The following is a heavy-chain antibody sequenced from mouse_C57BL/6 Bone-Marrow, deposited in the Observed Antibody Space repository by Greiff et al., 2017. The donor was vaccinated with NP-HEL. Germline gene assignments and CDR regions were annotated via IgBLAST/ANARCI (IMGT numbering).Heavy chain of an antibody. Sequence: VHLVESGAELVRPGTSVKMSCKASGYTFTNYWIGWAKQRPGHGLEWIGDIYPGGGYTNYNEKFKGKATLTADKSSSTAYMQFSSLTSEDSAIYYCAMDYYGSTWFAYWGQGTLVTVSA. CDR3: AMDYYGSTWFAY. D-gene: IGHD1-1*01. CDR1: GYTFTNYW. J-gene: IGHJ3*01. V-gene: IGHV1-63*01. CDR2: IYPGGGYT.